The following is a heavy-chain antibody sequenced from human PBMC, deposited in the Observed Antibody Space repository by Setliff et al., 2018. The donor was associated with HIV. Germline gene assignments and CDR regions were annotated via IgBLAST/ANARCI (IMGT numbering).Heavy chain of an antibody. CDR2: INSDGSST. J-gene: IGHJ5*01. Sequence: PGGSLRLSCAASGFTFSSYWMHWVRQVPGKGLVWVSRINSDGSSTTYADFVKGRFTISRDNAKNTLYLQMNSLRAEDTAVYSCARVAGFSSSWFGYWGQGTLVTVSS. CDR1: GFTFSSYW. CDR3: ARVAGFSSSWFGY. D-gene: IGHD6-13*01. V-gene: IGHV3-74*03.